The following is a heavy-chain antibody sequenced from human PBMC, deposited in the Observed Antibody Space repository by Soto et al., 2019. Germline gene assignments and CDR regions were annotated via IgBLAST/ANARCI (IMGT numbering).Heavy chain of an antibody. D-gene: IGHD6-19*01. V-gene: IGHV4-4*02. CDR3: ARHIAVPRTRGFDF. CDR1: GVSISDNW. CDR2: IYHTGTT. J-gene: IGHJ4*02. Sequence: QVQLQESGPGLVKPSGTLSLTCAVSGVSISDNWWSWVRQPPGKGLEWIGEIYHTGTTHYNPSLWCPGTRAIDKTKNQFSLKLSSVTAADTAVYYCARHIAVPRTRGFDFWGQGTLVTVSS.